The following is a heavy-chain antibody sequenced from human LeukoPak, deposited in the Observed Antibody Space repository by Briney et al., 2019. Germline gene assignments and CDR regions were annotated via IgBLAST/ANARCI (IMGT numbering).Heavy chain of an antibody. V-gene: IGHV1-18*01. J-gene: IGHJ5*02. Sequence: GESLKISCKGSGYSFTSYGISWVRQAPGQGLEWMGWISAYNGNTNYAQKLQGRVTMTTDTSTSTAYMELRSLRSDDTAVYYCARFDYYDSRLDPWGQGTLVTVSS. CDR3: ARFDYYDSRLDP. CDR2: ISAYNGNT. CDR1: GYSFTSYG. D-gene: IGHD3-22*01.